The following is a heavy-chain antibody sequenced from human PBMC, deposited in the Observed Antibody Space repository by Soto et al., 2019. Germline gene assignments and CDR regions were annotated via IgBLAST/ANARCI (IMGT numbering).Heavy chain of an antibody. Sequence: EVQLVESGGGLVKPGGSLRLSCAASGFTFSSYSMNWVRQAPGKGLEWVSSISSSSSYIYYADSVKGRFTISRDNAKNSLYLQMNSLRAEDTAVYYCARKQPPLWLSYRFDYWGQGTLVTVSS. CDR3: ARKQPPLWLSYRFDY. V-gene: IGHV3-21*01. D-gene: IGHD3-16*02. CDR1: GFTFSSYS. J-gene: IGHJ4*02. CDR2: ISSSSSYI.